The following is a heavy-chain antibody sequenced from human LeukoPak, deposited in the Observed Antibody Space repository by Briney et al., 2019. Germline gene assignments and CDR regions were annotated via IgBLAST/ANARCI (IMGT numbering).Heavy chain of an antibody. CDR1: GYTFTSYD. CDR3: ARALPLYSSGWYWFDP. CDR2: MNPNSGNT. V-gene: IGHV1-8*03. J-gene: IGHJ5*02. Sequence: ASVKVSCKASGYTFTSYDINWVRQATGQGLEWMGWMNPNSGNTGYAQKFQGRVTITRNTSISTAYMELSSLRSEDTAVYYCARALPLYSSGWYWFDPWGQGTLVTVSS. D-gene: IGHD6-19*01.